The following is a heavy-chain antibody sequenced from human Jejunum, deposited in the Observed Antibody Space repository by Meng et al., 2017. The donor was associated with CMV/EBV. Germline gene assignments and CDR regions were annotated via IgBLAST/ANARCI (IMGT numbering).Heavy chain of an antibody. Sequence: SLSDYALHWVRKAPGKGLEWVSVLQYDGSNENYADSVKGRFTISRDNPKNTLYLQMNSLRPEDTAIYYCARDRGSGSRWYWHFDLWGRGTRGTVSS. CDR2: LQYDGSNE. CDR3: ARDRGSGSRWYWHFDL. D-gene: IGHD6-13*01. V-gene: IGHV3-30*04. J-gene: IGHJ2*01. CDR1: SLSDYA.